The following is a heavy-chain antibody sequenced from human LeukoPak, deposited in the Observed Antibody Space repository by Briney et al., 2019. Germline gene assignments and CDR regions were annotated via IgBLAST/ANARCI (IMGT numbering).Heavy chain of an antibody. Sequence: GGSLRLSCAVSGFIFGNYAMSWVRQAPGKGLEWVSIIYSGGSTYYADSVKGRFTISRDNSKNTLYLQMNSLRAEDTAVYYCARDQPDSSGWSDFDYWGQGTLVTVSS. D-gene: IGHD6-19*01. CDR2: IYSGGST. J-gene: IGHJ4*02. CDR1: GFIFGNYA. CDR3: ARDQPDSSGWSDFDY. V-gene: IGHV3-66*01.